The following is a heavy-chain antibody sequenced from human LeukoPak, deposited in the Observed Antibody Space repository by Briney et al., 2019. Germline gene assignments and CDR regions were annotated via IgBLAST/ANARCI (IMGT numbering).Heavy chain of an antibody. Sequence: GGSLRLSCAASGFTFSDYAIHWVPQAPGKGLEWVGFIWYDGSNNYHADSVKGRFTISRDNSNNMVYLQMNSLRSEDTALYYCAKDKGLISGKYYFDYWGQGALVTVPS. D-gene: IGHD1-26*01. CDR3: AKDKGLISGKYYFDY. CDR1: GFTFSDYA. CDR2: IWYDGSNN. V-gene: IGHV3-30*02. J-gene: IGHJ4*02.